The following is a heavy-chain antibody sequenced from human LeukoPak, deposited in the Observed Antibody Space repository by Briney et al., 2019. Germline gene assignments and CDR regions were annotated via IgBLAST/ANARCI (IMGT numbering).Heavy chain of an antibody. CDR2: ISSSGSTI. Sequence: GGSLRLSCAASGFTFSDYYMSWIRQAPGKGLEWVSYISSSGSTIYYADSVKGRFTISRDNAKNSLYLQMNSLRAEDTAVYYCARDFIVATISLFDYWGQGTLVTVSS. CDR1: GFTFSDYY. J-gene: IGHJ4*02. V-gene: IGHV3-11*01. D-gene: IGHD5-12*01. CDR3: ARDFIVATISLFDY.